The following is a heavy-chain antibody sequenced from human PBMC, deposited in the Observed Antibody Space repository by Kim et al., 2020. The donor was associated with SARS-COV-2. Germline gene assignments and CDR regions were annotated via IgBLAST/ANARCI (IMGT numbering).Heavy chain of an antibody. D-gene: IGHD3-9*01. CDR2: IYYSGST. V-gene: IGHV4-39*01. CDR1: GASISSSSYY. J-gene: IGHJ5*02. CDR3: AVQGSILTRYYKNSFGRSPFVP. Sequence: SETLSLTCTVSGASISSSSYYWGWIRQPPGKGLEWIGSIYYSGSTYYNPSLKSRVTISVDTSKNQFSLKLSSVTAADTAVYYCAVQGSILTRYYKNSFGRSPFVPWGQRALVTLSS.